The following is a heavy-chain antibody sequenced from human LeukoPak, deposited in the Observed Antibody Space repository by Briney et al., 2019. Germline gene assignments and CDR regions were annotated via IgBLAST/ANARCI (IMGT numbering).Heavy chain of an antibody. CDR1: GGSISSYY. CDR3: ARGRGYYDSSGYLPGWFDP. V-gene: IGHV4-4*07. D-gene: IGHD3-22*01. J-gene: IGHJ5*02. CDR2: IYTSGST. Sequence: SETLSLTCTVSGGSISSYYWSWIRQPAGKGLEWIGRIYTSGSTNYNPSLKSRVTISVDTSKNQFSLKLSSVTAADTAVYYCARGRGYYDSSGYLPGWFDPWGQGTLVTVSS.